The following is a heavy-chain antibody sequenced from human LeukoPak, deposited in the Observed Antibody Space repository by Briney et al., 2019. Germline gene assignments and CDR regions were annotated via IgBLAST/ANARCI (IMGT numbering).Heavy chain of an antibody. Sequence: GGSLRLSCAASGFTFSSYGMHWVRQAPGKGLEWVAVISYDGSNKYYADSVKGRFTISRDNSKSTLYLQMNSLRAEDTAVYYCARDLRGAAGPWGQGTLVTVSS. D-gene: IGHD6-13*01. J-gene: IGHJ5*02. CDR1: GFTFSSYG. CDR3: ARDLRGAAGP. V-gene: IGHV3-30*03. CDR2: ISYDGSNK.